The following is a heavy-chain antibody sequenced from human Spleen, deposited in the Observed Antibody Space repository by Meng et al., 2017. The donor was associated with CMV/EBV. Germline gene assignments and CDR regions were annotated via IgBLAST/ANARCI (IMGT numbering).Heavy chain of an antibody. CDR3: ARGYCSSTSCTSGYYNGMDV. CDR1: GFTFSSYD. D-gene: IGHD2-2*01. J-gene: IGHJ6*02. V-gene: IGHV3-13*01. Sequence: GESLKISCAASGFTFSSYDMHWVRQATGKRLEWVSAIGTAGDTYYPGSVKGRFTISRENAKNSLYLQMNSLRAGDTAVYYCARGYCSSTSCTSGYYNGMDVWGQGTTVTVSS. CDR2: IGTAGDT.